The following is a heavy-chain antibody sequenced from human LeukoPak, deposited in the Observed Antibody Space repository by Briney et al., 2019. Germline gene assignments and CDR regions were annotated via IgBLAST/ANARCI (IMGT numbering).Heavy chain of an antibody. J-gene: IGHJ4*02. CDR3: ARHSSSAWYYYFDY. Sequence: SETLSLTCAVYGGSFSGYYWSWIRQPPGKGLEWIGSIYYSGSTYYNPSLKSRVTISVDTSKNQFSLKLRSVTAADTAVYYCARHSSSAWYYYFDYWGQGSFVTVSS. CDR1: GGSFSGYY. D-gene: IGHD6-19*01. V-gene: IGHV4-34*01. CDR2: IYYSGST.